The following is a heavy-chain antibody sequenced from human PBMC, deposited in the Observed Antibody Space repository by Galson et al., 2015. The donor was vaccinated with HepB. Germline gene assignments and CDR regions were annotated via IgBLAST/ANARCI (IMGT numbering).Heavy chain of an antibody. CDR3: ARIGEWGAAAGRPEYAFDI. J-gene: IGHJ3*02. Sequence: PALVKPTQTLTLTCTFSGFSLSTSGMCVSWIRQPPGKALEWLALIDWDDDKYYSTSLKTRLTISKDTSKNQVVLTMTNMDPVDTATYYCARIGEWGAAAGRPEYAFDIWGQGTMVTVSS. CDR2: IDWDDDK. V-gene: IGHV2-70*01. D-gene: IGHD6-13*01. CDR1: GFSLSTSGMC.